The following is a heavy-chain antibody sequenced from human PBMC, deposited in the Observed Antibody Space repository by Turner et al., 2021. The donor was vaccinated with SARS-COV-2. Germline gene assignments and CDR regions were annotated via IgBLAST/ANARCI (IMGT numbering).Heavy chain of an antibody. Sequence: LQLQESGPGLVKPSETLSLTCTVSSGSISSSAYYWGWVRQGPGKGLEWVSLIYSGGTTKYADSVKGRFTISRDNSKNTLYLQMNSLRAEDTAVYYCARGEIRGVTGDYWGRGTLVTVSS. CDR3: ARGEIRGVTGDY. CDR2: IYSGGTT. J-gene: IGHJ4*02. D-gene: IGHD3-10*01. V-gene: IGHV3-66*01. CDR1: SGSISSSAYY.